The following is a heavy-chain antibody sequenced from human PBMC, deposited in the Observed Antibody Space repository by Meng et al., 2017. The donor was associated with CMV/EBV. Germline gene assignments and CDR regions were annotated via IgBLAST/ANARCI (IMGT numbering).Heavy chain of an antibody. CDR3: ARSMVVAGDWFDP. J-gene: IGHJ5*02. CDR2: IYTSGST. V-gene: IGHV4-4*07. Sequence: QGQVKGLGPGLVQPSATLSLTCTVSGGSISSYYWSWIRQPAGKGLEWIGRIYTSGSTNYNPSLKSRVTMSVDTSKNQFSLKLSSVTAADTAVCYCARSMVVAGDWFDPWGQGTLVTVSS. CDR1: GGSISSYY. D-gene: IGHD2-15*01.